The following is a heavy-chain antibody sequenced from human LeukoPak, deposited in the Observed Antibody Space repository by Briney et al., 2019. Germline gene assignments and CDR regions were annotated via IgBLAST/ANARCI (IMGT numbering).Heavy chain of an antibody. CDR2: LYHSDSA. Sequence: PETLSLTCAVSGFSISNGYYWVWIRQPPGRGLEWICSLYHSDSAYYNTSLTSRVSMSVDTSKNQFSLTLSFVTAADTAVYYCARQHDSYYYYFIDVWGSGTTVTVSS. CDR3: ARQHDSYYYYFIDV. J-gene: IGHJ6*03. CDR1: GFSISNGYY. V-gene: IGHV4-38-2*01.